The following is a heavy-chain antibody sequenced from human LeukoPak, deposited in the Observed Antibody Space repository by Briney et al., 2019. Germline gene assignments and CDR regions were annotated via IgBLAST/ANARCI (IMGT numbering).Heavy chain of an antibody. V-gene: IGHV3-30-3*01. Sequence: PGGSLRLSCAASGFTFSSYAMHWVRQAPGKGLEWVAVISYDGSNKYYADSVKGRFTISRDNSKNTLYLQMNSLRAEDTAVYYCARQPVGVAVAGTKWDDYYYYGMDVWGQGTTVTVSS. D-gene: IGHD6-19*01. CDR1: GFTFSSYA. CDR3: ARQPVGVAVAGTKWDDYYYYGMDV. J-gene: IGHJ6*02. CDR2: ISYDGSNK.